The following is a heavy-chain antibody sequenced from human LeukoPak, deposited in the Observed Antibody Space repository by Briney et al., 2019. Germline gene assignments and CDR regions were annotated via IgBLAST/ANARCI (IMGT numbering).Heavy chain of an antibody. V-gene: IGHV3-7*04. CDR3: ARGSTYEGPYYQGMDV. CDR1: GFTLSSHW. CDR2: IKQDGSEK. Sequence: PGGSLRLSCGISGFTLSSHWMHWVRQAPGKGLEWVATIKQDGSEKFYVDSVTGRFTISRHDARNSLFLRMTSLRVEDSAVYFCARGSTYEGPYYQGMDVWGQGTTVIVSS. J-gene: IGHJ6*02. D-gene: IGHD2-2*01.